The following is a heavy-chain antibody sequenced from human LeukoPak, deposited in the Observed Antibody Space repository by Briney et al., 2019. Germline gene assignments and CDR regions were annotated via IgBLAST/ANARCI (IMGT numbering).Heavy chain of an antibody. CDR1: GGSCSGYY. Sequence: SETLSLTCAVYGGSCSGYYWSWIRQPPGKGLEWIGEINHSGSTNYNPSLKSRVTISVDTSKNQFSLKLSSVTAADTAVYYCARALYSSSWPDYWGQGTLVTVSS. CDR2: INHSGST. V-gene: IGHV4-34*01. CDR3: ARALYSSSWPDY. J-gene: IGHJ4*02. D-gene: IGHD6-13*01.